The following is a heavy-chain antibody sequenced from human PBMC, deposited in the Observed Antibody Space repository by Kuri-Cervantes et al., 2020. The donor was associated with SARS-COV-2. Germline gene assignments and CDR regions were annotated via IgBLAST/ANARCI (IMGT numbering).Heavy chain of an antibody. D-gene: IGHD3-3*01. CDR2: TIPVLGTA. J-gene: IGHJ6*02. CDR1: GGNFNRNV. Sequence: SVKVSCKASGGNFNRNVISWVRQAPGQGLEWMGATIPVLGTANHAQKFQGRVTISADESTRTAYMELSSLTIEDTAVYYCAREGALTIFGVVTVNYYYYGMDVWGQGTTVTVSS. CDR3: AREGALTIFGVVTVNYYYYGMDV. V-gene: IGHV1-69*13.